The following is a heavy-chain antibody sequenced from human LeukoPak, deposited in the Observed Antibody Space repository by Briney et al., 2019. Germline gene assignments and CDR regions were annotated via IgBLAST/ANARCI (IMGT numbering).Heavy chain of an antibody. D-gene: IGHD3-22*01. Sequence: PGGSLRLSCAASGFTFSTHSMNWVRQAPGKGLEWVSSISSSGSYIYYADSVKGRFNIFRDHAKASLYLQMDSLRAEDTAVYYCARDSYDSSGYLDYGGQGTLVTVS. V-gene: IGHV3-21*01. J-gene: IGHJ4*02. CDR3: ARDSYDSSGYLDY. CDR1: GFTFSTHS. CDR2: ISSSGSYI.